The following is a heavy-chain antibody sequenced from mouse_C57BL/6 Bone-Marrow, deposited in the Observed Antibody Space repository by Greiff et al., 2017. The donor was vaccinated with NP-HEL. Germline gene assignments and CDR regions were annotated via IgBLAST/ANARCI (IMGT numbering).Heavy chain of an antibody. CDR2: IYPGSGNT. CDR1: GYTFTDYY. J-gene: IGHJ2*01. Sequence: QVQLQQSGAELVRPGASVKLSCKASGYTFTDYYINWVKQRPGQGLEWIARIYPGSGNTYYNEKFKGKATLTAEKSSSTAYMQLSSLTSEDSAVYFCARVGITTVVYFDYWGQGTTLTVSS. D-gene: IGHD1-1*01. V-gene: IGHV1-76*01. CDR3: ARVGITTVVYFDY.